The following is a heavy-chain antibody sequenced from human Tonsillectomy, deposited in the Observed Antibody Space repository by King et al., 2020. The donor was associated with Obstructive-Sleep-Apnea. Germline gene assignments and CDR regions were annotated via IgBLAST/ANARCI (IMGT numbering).Heavy chain of an antibody. CDR2: IFYSGSS. D-gene: IGHD6-13*01. V-gene: IGHV4-31*03. J-gene: IGHJ4*02. CDR3: ARCAGHFDH. Sequence: VQLQESGPGLVKASQTLSLTCTVSGGSISSGNYYWSWIRQHPGKGLEWIGYIFYSGSSYYSPSLKSRVSISVDTSKNHFSLNLKSVTAADTAVYYCARCAGHFDHWGQGTLVTVSS. CDR1: GGSISSGNYY.